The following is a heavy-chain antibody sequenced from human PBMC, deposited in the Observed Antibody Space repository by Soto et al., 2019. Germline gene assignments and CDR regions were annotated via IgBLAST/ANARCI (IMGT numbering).Heavy chain of an antibody. CDR1: GGTFSSYA. J-gene: IGHJ6*02. CDR2: IIPIFGTA. Sequence: SVKVSCKASGGTFSSYAISWVRQAPGQGLEWMGGIIPIFGTANYAQKFQGRVTITADESTSTAYMELSSLRSEDTAVYYCARDYSVATLDYYYYYGMDVWGQGTTVTVSS. CDR3: ARDYSVATLDYYYYYGMDV. V-gene: IGHV1-69*13. D-gene: IGHD5-12*01.